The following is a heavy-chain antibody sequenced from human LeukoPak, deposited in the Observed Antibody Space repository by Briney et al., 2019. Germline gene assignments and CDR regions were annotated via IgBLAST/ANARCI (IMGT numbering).Heavy chain of an antibody. CDR1: GFTFSSYW. CDR3: ARDSSIFGVF. D-gene: IGHD3-3*01. CDR2: IKHDGSEK. Sequence: GGSLRLSCAASGFTFSSYWLSWVRQAPGKGLEWVANIKHDGSEKYYMDSVKGRFTISRDNAKNSLYLRMNSLRAEDTAVYYCARDSSIFGVFWGQGTLVTVSS. J-gene: IGHJ4*02. V-gene: IGHV3-7*01.